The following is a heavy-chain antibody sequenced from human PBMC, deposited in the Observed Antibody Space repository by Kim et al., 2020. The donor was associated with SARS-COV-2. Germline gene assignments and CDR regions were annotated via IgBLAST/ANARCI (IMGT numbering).Heavy chain of an antibody. Sequence: GGSLRLSCAASGFTFSSYAMSWVRQAPGKGLEWVSAISGSGGSTYYADSVKGRFTISRDNSKNTLYLQMNSLRAEDTAVYYCAKPIPGDSLGVHAFDIWGQGTMVTVSS. D-gene: IGHD1-26*01. CDR3: AKPIPGDSLGVHAFDI. CDR1: GFTFSSYA. J-gene: IGHJ3*02. V-gene: IGHV3-23*01. CDR2: ISGSGGST.